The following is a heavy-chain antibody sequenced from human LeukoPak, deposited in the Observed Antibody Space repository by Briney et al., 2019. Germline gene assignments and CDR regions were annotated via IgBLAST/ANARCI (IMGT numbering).Heavy chain of an antibody. D-gene: IGHD6-19*01. CDR2: ISYDGSNE. Sequence: GTSLRLSCEVSGSTFNSFGMHWVRQAPGKGLEWVAVISYDGSNEKYAESVKGRFTISRDNSKNKLFLQMNNLRPEDAAIYYCAKDPWIAVFGMDYFESWGQGTLVTVSS. J-gene: IGHJ4*02. CDR1: GSTFNSFG. CDR3: AKDPWIAVFGMDYFES. V-gene: IGHV3-30*18.